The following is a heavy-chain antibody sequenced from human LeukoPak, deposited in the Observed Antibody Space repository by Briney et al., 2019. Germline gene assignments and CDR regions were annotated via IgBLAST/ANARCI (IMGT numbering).Heavy chain of an antibody. Sequence: SSETLSLTRTVSGYSIRSDYYWGWLGQPPGKGLEWIGSSYQSGSTHYNPSLKSRVTISVDSPKNPFSLNLSSVSAAHTAVYLFASIVVVPAAIPGASDIWSQGRMVTVSS. CDR1: GYSIRSDYY. V-gene: IGHV4-38-2*02. CDR2: SYQSGST. J-gene: IGHJ3*02. CDR3: ASIVVVPAAIPGASDI. D-gene: IGHD2-2*02.